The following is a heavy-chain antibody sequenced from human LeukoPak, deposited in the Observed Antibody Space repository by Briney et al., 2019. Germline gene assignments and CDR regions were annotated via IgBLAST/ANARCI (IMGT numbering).Heavy chain of an antibody. V-gene: IGHV1-18*01. CDR3: ARDDSSSSNNWFDP. CDR2: ISAYNGNT. D-gene: IGHD6-13*01. CDR1: GYTFTSYG. J-gene: IGHJ5*02. Sequence: ASVKVSCKASGYTFTSYGISWVRQAPGQGFEWMGWISAYNGNTNYAQKLQGRVTMTTDTSTSTAYMELRSLRSDDTAVYYCARDDSSSSNNWFDPWGQGTLVTVSS.